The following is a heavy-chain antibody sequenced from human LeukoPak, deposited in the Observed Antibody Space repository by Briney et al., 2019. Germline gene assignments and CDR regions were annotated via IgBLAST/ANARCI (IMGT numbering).Heavy chain of an antibody. CDR1: GGSISSYY. D-gene: IGHD3-9*01. CDR2: IYYSGST. CDR3: ARAYYDILTGFYGMDV. J-gene: IGHJ6*02. V-gene: IGHV4-59*01. Sequence: SETLSLTCTVSGGSISSYYWSWIRQPPGKGLEWIGYIYYSGSTNYNPSLESRVTISVDTSKNQFSLKLSSVTAADTAVYYCARAYYDILTGFYGMDVWGQGTTVTVSS.